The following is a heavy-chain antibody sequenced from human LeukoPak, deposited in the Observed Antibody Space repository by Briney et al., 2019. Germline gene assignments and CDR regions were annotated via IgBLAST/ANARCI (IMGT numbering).Heavy chain of an antibody. V-gene: IGHV3-30*03. Sequence: GGSLRLSCAASGFTVSSNYMSWVRQAPGKGLEWVAVMSYDGNNKYYADSVKGRFTISRDNSKDTLYLQMNSLITEDTAVYYCARDGDTAIRGVNFDYWGQGTLVTVSS. CDR2: MSYDGNNK. CDR1: GFTVSSNY. J-gene: IGHJ4*02. CDR3: ARDGDTAIRGVNFDY. D-gene: IGHD3-10*01.